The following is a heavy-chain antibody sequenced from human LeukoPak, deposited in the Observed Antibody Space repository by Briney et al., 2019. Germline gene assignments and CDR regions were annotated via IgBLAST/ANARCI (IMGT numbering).Heavy chain of an antibody. V-gene: IGHV3-23*01. Sequence: PGGSLRLSCVASGFTFSSYGMTWVRQAPGKGPEWVSVISSSAGSTYYADSVKGRFTISRDNSKNTLYLQMNSLGAEDTAVYYCAKGSGRGYSYGLEYWGQGTLVTVSS. J-gene: IGHJ4*02. CDR1: GFTFSSYG. CDR3: AKGSGRGYSYGLEY. D-gene: IGHD5-18*01. CDR2: ISSSAGST.